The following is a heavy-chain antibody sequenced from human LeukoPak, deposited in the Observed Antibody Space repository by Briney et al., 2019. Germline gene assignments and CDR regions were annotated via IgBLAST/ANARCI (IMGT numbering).Heavy chain of an antibody. CDR1: GFTFSSYG. J-gene: IGHJ4*02. CDR2: ISSSGNSM. Sequence: GGSLRLSCAASGFTFSSYGMNWVRQAPGKGPEWVSFISSSGNSMYYAEAVKGRFTISRDNAKNSLSLQMKSLRDEDTAVYYCARARSVYGDHGCYYGGQGTLVTVSS. CDR3: ARARSVYGDHGCYY. V-gene: IGHV3-48*02. D-gene: IGHD4-17*01.